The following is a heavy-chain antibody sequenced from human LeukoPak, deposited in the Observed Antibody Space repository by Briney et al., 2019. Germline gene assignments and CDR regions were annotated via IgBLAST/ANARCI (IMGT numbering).Heavy chain of an antibody. V-gene: IGHV3-30*18. Sequence: GGSLRLSCAASGFTFSSHGMHWVRQAPGKGLEWVAVISYDGSNKYYADSVKGRFTISRDNSKNTLYLQMNSLRAEDTAVYYRAKGWQQLVDYWGQGTLVTVSS. D-gene: IGHD6-13*01. CDR1: GFTFSSHG. CDR3: AKGWQQLVDY. J-gene: IGHJ4*02. CDR2: ISYDGSNK.